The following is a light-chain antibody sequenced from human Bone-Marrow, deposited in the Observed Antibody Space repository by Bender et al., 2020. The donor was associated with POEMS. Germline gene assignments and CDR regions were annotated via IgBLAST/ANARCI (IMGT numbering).Light chain of an antibody. J-gene: IGLJ2*01. V-gene: IGLV3-1*01. Sequence: SYELTQPPSVSVSPGQTASITCAGDKLGDKYACWYQQKPGQSPVMVIYQDNKRPSGIPERFSGSNSGDTATLTISGTQAMDDGDYFCQAWDNNTVVFGGGTRLTVL. CDR2: QDN. CDR3: QAWDNNTVV. CDR1: KLGDKY.